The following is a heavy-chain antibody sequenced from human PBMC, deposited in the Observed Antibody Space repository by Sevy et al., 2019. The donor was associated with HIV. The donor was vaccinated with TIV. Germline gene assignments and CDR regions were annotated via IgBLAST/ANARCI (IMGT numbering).Heavy chain of an antibody. V-gene: IGHV4-39*01. J-gene: IGHJ4*02. CDR1: GGSISSSSYY. CDR3: ARLTFGGVIVIPYFDY. D-gene: IGHD3-16*02. Sequence: SETLSLTCTVSGGSISSSSYYWGWIRQPPGKGLEWIGSIYYSGSTYYNPSLKRRVTISVDTSKNQFSLKLSSVTAADTAVYYCARLTFGGVIVIPYFDYWGQGTLVTVSS. CDR2: IYYSGST.